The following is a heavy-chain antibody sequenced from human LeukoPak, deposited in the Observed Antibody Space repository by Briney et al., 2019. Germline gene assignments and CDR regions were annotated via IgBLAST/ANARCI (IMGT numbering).Heavy chain of an antibody. J-gene: IGHJ6*02. CDR2: ISGSGGST. V-gene: IGHV3-23*01. CDR1: GFTFSSYA. CDR3: AKKISKKYYDFWSGVNYGMDV. Sequence: GSLRLSCAASGFTFSSYAMSWVRQAPGKGLEWVSAISGSGGSTYYADSVKGRFTISRDNSENTLYLQMNSLRAEDTAVYHCAKKISKKYYDFWSGVNYGMDVWGQGTTVTVSS. D-gene: IGHD3-3*01.